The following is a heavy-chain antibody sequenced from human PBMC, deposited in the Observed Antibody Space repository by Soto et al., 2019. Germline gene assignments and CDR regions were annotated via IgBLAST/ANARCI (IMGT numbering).Heavy chain of an antibody. CDR2: IYHSGST. V-gene: IGHV4-30-2*05. CDR1: GGSISSSSYS. Sequence: SETLSLTCTVSGGSISSSSYSWSWIRQPPGKGLEWIGYIYHSGSTYYNPSLKSRVTISVDTSKNQFSLKLSSVTAADTAVYYCARARGARYFDYWGQGTLVTVSS. CDR3: ARARGARYFDY. D-gene: IGHD2-15*01. J-gene: IGHJ4*02.